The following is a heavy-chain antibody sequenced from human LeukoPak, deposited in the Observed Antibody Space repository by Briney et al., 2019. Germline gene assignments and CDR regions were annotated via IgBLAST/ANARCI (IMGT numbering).Heavy chain of an antibody. J-gene: IGHJ4*02. D-gene: IGHD6-13*01. CDR1: GFTFSSNG. CDR3: AKDRSSSWAFDY. CDR2: ISYDGSKK. V-gene: IGHV3-30*18. Sequence: GGSLRLSCAASGFTFSSNGMHWVRQAPGKGLEWVAVISYDGSKKYYADSVKGRFTVSRDDSKNTLYLQMNSLRAEDAAVYYCAKDRSSSWAFDYWGQGTRVTVSS.